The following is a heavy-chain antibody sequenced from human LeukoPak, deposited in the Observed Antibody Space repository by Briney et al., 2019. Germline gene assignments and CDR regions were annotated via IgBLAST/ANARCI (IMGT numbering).Heavy chain of an antibody. CDR2: IRYDGSNK. D-gene: IGHD6-13*01. CDR1: GFTFSSYG. J-gene: IGHJ4*02. Sequence: GRSLRLSCAASGFTFSSYGMHWVRQAPGKGLEWVAVIRYDGSNKYYADSVKGRFTISRDNSKNTLYLQMNSLRAEDTAVYYCAKDGAGPLDYWGQGTLVTVSS. CDR3: AKDGAGPLDY. V-gene: IGHV3-30*02.